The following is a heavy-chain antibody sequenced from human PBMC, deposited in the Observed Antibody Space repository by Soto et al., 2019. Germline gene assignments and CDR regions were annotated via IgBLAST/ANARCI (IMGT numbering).Heavy chain of an antibody. CDR2: ISVYHGNT. CDR3: AKDCSGASCGFDI. Sequence: QVQLVQSGTEVKKPGASVKVSCKASGYTFGKYGISWVRQAPGQGLAWVGWISVYHGNTVHAQKFRGRVNMTTDTSKSTAYMELGSLKSDDTAIYYCAKDCSGASCGFDIWGQGTLVTVSS. CDR1: GYTFGKYG. J-gene: IGHJ4*02. V-gene: IGHV1-18*01. D-gene: IGHD2-15*01.